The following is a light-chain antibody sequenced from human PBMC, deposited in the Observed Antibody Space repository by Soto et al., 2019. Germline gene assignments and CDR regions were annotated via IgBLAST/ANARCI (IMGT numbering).Light chain of an antibody. CDR2: DVT. Sequence: QSALTQPRSVSGSPGQSVTISCTGTNNDIGGDNFVSWYQQRPGTSPKLIIYDVTKRPSGVPDRFSGSKSDNTASLTISGLQAGDEADYFCCSYAATYVILGGGTKLTVL. CDR1: NNDIGGDNF. V-gene: IGLV2-11*01. J-gene: IGLJ2*01. CDR3: CSYAATYVI.